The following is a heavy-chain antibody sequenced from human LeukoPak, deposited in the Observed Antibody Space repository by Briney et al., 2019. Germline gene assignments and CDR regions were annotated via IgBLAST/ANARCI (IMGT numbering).Heavy chain of an antibody. CDR2: ITVNGGGI. V-gene: IGHV3-23*01. CDR1: GFTINIYA. CDR3: AKDRNSGYVINWFDP. D-gene: IGHD5-12*01. Sequence: PGGSLRLSCAPSGFTINIYAMTWVRQAPGKGLEWVSSITVNGGGISYADSVKGRFTISRDNSKNTLYLQMNSLRAEDTAVYYCAKDRNSGYVINWFDPWGQGTLVTVSS. J-gene: IGHJ5*02.